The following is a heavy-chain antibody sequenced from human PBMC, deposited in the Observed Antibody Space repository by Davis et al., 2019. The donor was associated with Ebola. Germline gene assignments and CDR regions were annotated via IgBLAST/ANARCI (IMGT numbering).Heavy chain of an antibody. D-gene: IGHD3-9*01. CDR3: ARTRRGDILTGSGVRWFDP. Sequence: MPSETLSLTCTVSGGSISSYYWSWIRQPPGKGLEWIGYIYYSGSTNYNPSLKSRVTISVDTSKNQFSLKLSSVTAADTAVYYCARTRRGDILTGSGVRWFDPWGQGTPVTVSS. J-gene: IGHJ5*02. CDR1: GGSISSYY. CDR2: IYYSGST. V-gene: IGHV4-59*12.